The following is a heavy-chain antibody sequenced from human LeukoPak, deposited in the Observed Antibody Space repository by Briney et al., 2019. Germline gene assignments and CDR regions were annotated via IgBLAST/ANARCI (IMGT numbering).Heavy chain of an antibody. CDR1: GYTFTGYY. CDR2: INPNSGGT. J-gene: IGHJ3*02. Sequence: ASVKVSCKASGYTFTGYYMHWVRQVPGQGLEWLGWINPNSGGTNYAQKFQGRVTMTRDTSISTAYMELSRLRSDDTAVYYCARAAAVAGTRNDAFDIWGQGTMVTVSS. CDR3: ARAAAVAGTRNDAFDI. V-gene: IGHV1-2*02. D-gene: IGHD6-19*01.